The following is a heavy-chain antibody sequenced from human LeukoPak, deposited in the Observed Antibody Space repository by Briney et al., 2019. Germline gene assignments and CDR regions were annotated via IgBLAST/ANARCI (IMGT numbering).Heavy chain of an antibody. D-gene: IGHD3-10*01. V-gene: IGHV4-30-2*01. CDR1: GASISSSGSS. J-gene: IGHJ6*04. CDR2: IYHRGST. CDR3: AGGSGMVRGEAYYYYGMDG. Sequence: SGPLSPTGAVSGASISSSGSSWSCIRQPPGKGLEGSGNIYHRGSTYSNPSLKRRVTISVGRSKNQFSLKLSCVTRADTAVYYCAGGSGMVRGEAYYYYGMDGWGKGTTVTVSS.